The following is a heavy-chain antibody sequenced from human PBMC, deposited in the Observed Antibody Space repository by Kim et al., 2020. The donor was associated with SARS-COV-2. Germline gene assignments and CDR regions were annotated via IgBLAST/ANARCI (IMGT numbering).Heavy chain of an antibody. J-gene: IGHJ4*02. Sequence: YVATVKGRFTITGDNAKNSLYLQMNSLRAEDTAVYYCARDLAWLLAHDYWGQGTLVTVSS. V-gene: IGHV3-7*03. CDR3: ARDLAWLLAHDY. D-gene: IGHD3-3*01.